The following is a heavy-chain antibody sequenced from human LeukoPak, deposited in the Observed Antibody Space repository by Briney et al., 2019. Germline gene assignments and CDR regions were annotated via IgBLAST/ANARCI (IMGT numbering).Heavy chain of an antibody. D-gene: IGHD3-22*01. J-gene: IGHJ6*03. CDR2: IYYSGST. V-gene: IGHV4-59*01. CDR1: GGSISSYY. CDR3: ARDRPDSSGFYYYYYMDV. Sequence: PSETLSLTCTVSGGSISSYYWSWIRQPPGKGLEWIGYIYYSGSTNYNPSLKSRVTISVDTSKNQFSPKLSSVTAADTAVYYCARDRPDSSGFYYYYYMDVWGKGTTVTISS.